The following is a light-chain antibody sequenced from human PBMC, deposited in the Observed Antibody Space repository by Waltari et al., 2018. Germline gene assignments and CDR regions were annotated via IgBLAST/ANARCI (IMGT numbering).Light chain of an antibody. J-gene: IGKJ1*01. CDR3: MQSIHWPWT. Sequence: EIVLTQSPATLSLSPGERATLSCRASQSVSSYLAWYQQKPGQAPRLLIYDASNRATGIPARVSGSGSGTDFTLTISGVEAEDVGVYYCMQSIHWPWTFGQGTKVEIK. CDR1: QSVSSY. V-gene: IGKV3-11*01. CDR2: DAS.